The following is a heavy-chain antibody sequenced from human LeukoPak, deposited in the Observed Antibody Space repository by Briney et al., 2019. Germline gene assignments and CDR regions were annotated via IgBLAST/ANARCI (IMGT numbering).Heavy chain of an antibody. Sequence: GGSLRLSCAASGFTFSSFDMNWVRQATGKGLGRVSYISNSGSTIYKAHSVKGRLPISRDNAKNSLYLRMNSLRAEDTAVYYCARGRYSDYTNWFDLWGQGTLVTVSS. CDR1: GFTFSSFD. CDR2: ISNSGSTI. D-gene: IGHD5-12*01. J-gene: IGHJ5*02. V-gene: IGHV3-48*03. CDR3: ARGRYSDYTNWFDL.